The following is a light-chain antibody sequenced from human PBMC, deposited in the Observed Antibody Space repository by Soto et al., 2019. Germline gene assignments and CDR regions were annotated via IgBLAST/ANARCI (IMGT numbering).Light chain of an antibody. CDR3: CSYAGSPRYV. Sequence: QSALTQPRSVSGSPGQSVTISCTGTSSDVGGYNYVSWYQQHPVKAPKVMIYDVSERPSGVPDRFSGSKSGNTASLNISGLQAEDDADYYCCSYAGSPRYVFGTGTKVTVL. V-gene: IGLV2-11*01. CDR2: DVS. J-gene: IGLJ1*01. CDR1: SSDVGGYNY.